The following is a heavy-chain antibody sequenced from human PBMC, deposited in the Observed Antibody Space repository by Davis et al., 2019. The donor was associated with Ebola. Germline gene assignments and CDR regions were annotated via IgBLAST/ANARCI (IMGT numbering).Heavy chain of an antibody. D-gene: IGHD1-1*01. CDR1: GFTFSSYS. CDR2: ISSSSSYI. Sequence: PGESLKISCAASGFTFSSYSMNWVRQAPGKGLEWVSSISSSSSYIYYADSVKGRFTISRDNAKNSLYLQMNSLRAEDTAVYYCARDNNWNYYYYGMDVWGQGTTVTVSS. J-gene: IGHJ6*02. V-gene: IGHV3-21*01. CDR3: ARDNNWNYYYYGMDV.